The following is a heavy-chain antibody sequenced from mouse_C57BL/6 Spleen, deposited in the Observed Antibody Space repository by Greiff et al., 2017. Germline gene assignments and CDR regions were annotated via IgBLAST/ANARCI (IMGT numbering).Heavy chain of an antibody. V-gene: IGHV5-16*01. CDR1: GFTFSDYY. CDR2: ISSDGSST. D-gene: IGHD2-1*01. J-gene: IGHJ4*01. CDR3: TRDYDNYYYAMDY. Sequence: EVKLVESEGGLVQPGSSMKLSCTASGFTFSDYYMDWVRQVPEKGLEWVANISSDGSSTYYLASLKSRFIISRDNAKNILYLQMSSLTSEATATYCCTRDYDNYYYAMDYWGQGTSVTVSS.